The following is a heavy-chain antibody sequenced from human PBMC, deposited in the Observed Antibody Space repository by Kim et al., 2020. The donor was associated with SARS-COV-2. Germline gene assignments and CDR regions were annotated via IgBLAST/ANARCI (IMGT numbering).Heavy chain of an antibody. D-gene: IGHD1-26*01. CDR2: IKPDGSDK. J-gene: IGHJ4*02. V-gene: IGHV3-7*01. Sequence: GGSLRLSCAASGFPFTTYYMTWVRQAPGKGLEWVANIKPDGSDKNYVDSVKGRFTISRDNTERSLSLQMNSLRVEDTAVYYCARGGGSYYSVWGRGTLVT. CDR3: ARGGGSYYSV. CDR1: GFPFTTYY.